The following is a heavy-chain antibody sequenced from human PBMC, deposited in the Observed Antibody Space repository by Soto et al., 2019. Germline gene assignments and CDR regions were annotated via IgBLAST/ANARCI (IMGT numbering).Heavy chain of an antibody. D-gene: IGHD6-19*01. CDR1: GYTFTSYG. V-gene: IGHV1-18*01. CDR3: ARDSSGWYHTGFDP. CDR2: ISAYNGNT. J-gene: IGHJ5*02. Sequence: ASVKVSCKASGYTFTSYGISWVRQAPGQGLEWMGWISAYNGNTNYAQKLQGRVTMTTDTSTSTAYMELRSLRSDDTAVYYCARDSSGWYHTGFDPWGQGTLVTVSS.